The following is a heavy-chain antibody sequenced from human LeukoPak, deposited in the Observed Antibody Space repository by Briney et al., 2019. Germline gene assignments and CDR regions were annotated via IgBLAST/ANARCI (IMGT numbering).Heavy chain of an antibody. CDR2: INADGSER. CDR1: GFTVSQHW. V-gene: IGHV3-7*01. D-gene: IGHD4-17*01. Sequence: PGGSLRLSCVASGFTVSQHWTTWVHQAPGKGLEWVAHINADGSERDSVDSGTGRFTISKDNAKNSVYLQLSSLRAEDTARYYCARGHYGLDIWGQGTMVTVSS. CDR3: ARGHYGLDI. J-gene: IGHJ3*02.